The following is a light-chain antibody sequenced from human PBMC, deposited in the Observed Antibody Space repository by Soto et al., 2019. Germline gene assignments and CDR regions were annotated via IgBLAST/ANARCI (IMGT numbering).Light chain of an antibody. CDR1: QSVTNY. CDR3: QQYGSSPRT. V-gene: IGKV3-20*01. J-gene: IGKJ1*01. CDR2: DGS. Sequence: EIVLTQSPATLSLSPGERGTLSCRASQSVTNYLAWYQQKPGQAPRLLVYDGSNRATGIPDRFSGSGSGTDFTLTISRLEPEDFAVYYCQQYGSSPRTFGQGTKVDNK.